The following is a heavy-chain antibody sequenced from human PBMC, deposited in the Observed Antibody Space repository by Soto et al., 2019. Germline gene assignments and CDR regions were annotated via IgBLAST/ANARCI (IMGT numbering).Heavy chain of an antibody. Sequence: VGSLRLSCISSEFTFISSFMVWVRHAPGKGLELVANINQDGSGTYYVDSLKGRFTISRDNAKNSLYLQMNSLRAEDTAVYYCARYFRGSGRYFFDHWGQGTLVTVSS. V-gene: IGHV3-7*03. J-gene: IGHJ4*02. CDR3: ARYFRGSGRYFFDH. CDR2: INQDGSGT. D-gene: IGHD6-19*01. CDR1: EFTFISSF.